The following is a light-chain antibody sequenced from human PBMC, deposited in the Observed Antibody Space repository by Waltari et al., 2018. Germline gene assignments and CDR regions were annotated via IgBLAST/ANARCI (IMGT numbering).Light chain of an antibody. CDR1: SSNIGGST. V-gene: IGLV1-44*01. Sequence: QSLLTQPPSASGTPGQRVTISCSGDSSNIGGSTVSWYQQIPGAAPKLHIYNNDQRPSGVPERFSGSQSGTSASLAISGLQSEDDGYYYCAAWDDSLTGPVFGIGTKVTVL. CDR2: NND. CDR3: AAWDDSLTGPV. J-gene: IGLJ1*01.